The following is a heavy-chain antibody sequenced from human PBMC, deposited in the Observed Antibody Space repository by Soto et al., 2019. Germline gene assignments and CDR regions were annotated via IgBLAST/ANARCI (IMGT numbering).Heavy chain of an antibody. CDR3: GRDLGWAFDS. D-gene: IGHD6-19*01. CDR1: GFTFTTIS. V-gene: IGHV3-48*02. CDR2: ISGGGRPI. Sequence: EVQLVESGGRSVQPGGSLRLSCAASGFTFTTISMNWVRQAPGRGLEWISYISGGGRPISYADSVKGRFTISRDNAKNSLYLHMDSLTDEDTAVYYCGRDLGWAFDSWGQGTLVTVSS. J-gene: IGHJ4*02.